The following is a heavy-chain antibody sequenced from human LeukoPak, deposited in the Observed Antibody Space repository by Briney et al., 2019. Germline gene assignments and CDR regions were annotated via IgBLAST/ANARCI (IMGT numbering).Heavy chain of an antibody. CDR1: GYTFTGYY. CDR2: INPNNGDT. V-gene: IGHV1-2*02. J-gene: IGHJ4*02. Sequence: ASVKVSCKASGYTFTGYYIQWVRQAPGQGLEWMGWINPNNGDTNYVQKFQGRVTMTRDTSISTAYMELTRLRSDDTAVYYCAREGGYDILTGYQDYWGQGTLVTVSS. D-gene: IGHD3-9*01. CDR3: AREGGYDILTGYQDY.